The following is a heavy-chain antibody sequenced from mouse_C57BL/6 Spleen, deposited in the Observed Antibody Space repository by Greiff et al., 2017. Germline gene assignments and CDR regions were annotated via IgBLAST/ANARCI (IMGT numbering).Heavy chain of an antibody. CDR1: GYSITSGYD. D-gene: IGHD2-3*01. CDR3: AIGRWGYFDY. V-gene: IGHV3-1*01. J-gene: IGHJ2*01. Sequence: EVKLMESGPGMVKPSQSLSLPCTVTGYSITSGYDWHWIRHFPGNQLEWMGYISYSGSTNYNPSLKSRISITHDTSKNHFFLKLNSVTTEITATYYCAIGRWGYFDYWGQGTTLTVSS. CDR2: ISYSGST.